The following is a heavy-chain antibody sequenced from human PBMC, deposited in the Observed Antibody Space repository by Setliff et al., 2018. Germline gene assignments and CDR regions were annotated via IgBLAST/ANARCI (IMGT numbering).Heavy chain of an antibody. D-gene: IGHD1-1*01. J-gene: IGHJ4*02. Sequence: PGGSLRLSCTASRFTFSVYVMAWVRQAPGKGLEWVSSITGGGGGTYYADSVKGRFIVSRDNSKNTLYLQMNSLRVDATAIYYCAKELSMAYGNDWGLGTLVTVSS. CDR2: ITGGGGGT. CDR1: RFTFSVYV. V-gene: IGHV3-23*01. CDR3: AKELSMAYGND.